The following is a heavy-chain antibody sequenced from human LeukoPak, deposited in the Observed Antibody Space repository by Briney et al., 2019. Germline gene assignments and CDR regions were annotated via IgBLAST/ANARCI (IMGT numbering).Heavy chain of an antibody. Sequence: GESLKISCKGSGYSFTSYWIGWVRQMPGKGLEWMGIIYPGDSDTRYSPSFQGQVTISADKSISTAYLQWSSLKASDTAMYYCARPFERGGSYYFDAFDIWGQGTLVAVSS. D-gene: IGHD1-26*01. CDR3: ARPFERGGSYYFDAFDI. V-gene: IGHV5-51*01. CDR2: IYPGDSDT. J-gene: IGHJ3*02. CDR1: GYSFTSYW.